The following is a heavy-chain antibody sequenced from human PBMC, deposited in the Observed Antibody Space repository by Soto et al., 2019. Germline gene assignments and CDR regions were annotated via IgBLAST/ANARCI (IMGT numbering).Heavy chain of an antibody. Sequence: QVQLVESGGGLVKPGGSLRLSCAASGFTFSDYYMTWLRQAPRKPLKWVSSVSSSGTNIYYAHSVKGRFTISRDSANNSLYRQMNSLSAEDTAVYYCARGWANKVWKIASRPKGYYFDFMGQGTLVTVSS. CDR1: GFTFSDYY. V-gene: IGHV3-11*01. CDR3: ARGWANKVWKIASRPKGYYFDF. D-gene: IGHD6-6*01. J-gene: IGHJ4*02. CDR2: VSSSGTNI.